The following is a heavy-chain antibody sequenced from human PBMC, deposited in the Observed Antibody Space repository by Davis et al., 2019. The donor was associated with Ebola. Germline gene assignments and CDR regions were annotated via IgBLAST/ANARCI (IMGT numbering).Heavy chain of an antibody. CDR1: GYTFTSYD. V-gene: IGHV1-46*01. D-gene: IGHD4-11*01. J-gene: IGHJ4*02. CDR2: INPSGGST. Sequence: ASVKVSCKASGYTFTSYDINWVRQATGQGLEWMGIINPSGGSTSYAQKFQGRVTMTRDTSTGTVYMELSSLRSEDTAVYYCARVAVSVVVEAPPDYWGQGTLVTVSS. CDR3: ARVAVSVVVEAPPDY.